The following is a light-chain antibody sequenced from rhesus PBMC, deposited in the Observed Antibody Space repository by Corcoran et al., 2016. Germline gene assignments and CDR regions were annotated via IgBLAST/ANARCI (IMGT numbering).Light chain of an antibody. V-gene: IGKV1-44*02. Sequence: DIQMTQSPSSLSASVGDRVTITCRASQTISSYLAWYQQKLGKFPKLLRYAASNLERGDPSRFSGSGSWTEITLTLLILQPEDFATYSCPQPHSHPYSFGRGTKVEIK. CDR1: QTISSY. CDR3: PQPHSHPYS. J-gene: IGKJ2*01. CDR2: AAS.